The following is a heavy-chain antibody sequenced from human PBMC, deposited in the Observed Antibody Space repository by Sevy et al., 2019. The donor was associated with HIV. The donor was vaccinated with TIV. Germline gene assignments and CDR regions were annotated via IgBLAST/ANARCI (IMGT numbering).Heavy chain of an antibody. V-gene: IGHV1-2*02. Sequence: ASVKVSCKASGYTFTGYYMHWVRQAPGQGLEWMGWINPNSGGTNYAQKFQGRVTMTRDTSISTAYMELSRLRSDDTAVYYCATNYGFPHYYGMDVWGQGTTVTVSS. CDR3: ATNYGFPHYYGMDV. D-gene: IGHD4-17*01. CDR1: GYTFTGYY. J-gene: IGHJ6*02. CDR2: INPNSGGT.